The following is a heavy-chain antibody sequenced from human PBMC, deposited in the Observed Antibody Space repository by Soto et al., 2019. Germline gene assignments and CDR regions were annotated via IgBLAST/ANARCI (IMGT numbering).Heavy chain of an antibody. D-gene: IGHD5-12*01. Sequence: SETLSLTCTVSGGSISSYYWSWIRQPPGKGLEWIGYIYYSGSTNYNPSLKSRVTISVDTSKNQFSLKLSSVTAADTAVYYCARVGRDGYNDRFDYWGQGTLVTVSS. J-gene: IGHJ4*02. CDR2: IYYSGST. CDR3: ARVGRDGYNDRFDY. V-gene: IGHV4-59*01. CDR1: GGSISSYY.